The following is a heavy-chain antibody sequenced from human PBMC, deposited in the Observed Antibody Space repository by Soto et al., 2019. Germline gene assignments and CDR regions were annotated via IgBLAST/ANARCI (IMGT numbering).Heavy chain of an antibody. J-gene: IGHJ4*02. CDR3: AKGRRVLRFLEWLPVDY. D-gene: IGHD3-3*01. CDR1: GFTFSSYA. Sequence: GGSLRLSCAASGFTFSSYAMSWVRQAPGKGLEWVSAISGSGGSTYYADSVKGRFTISRDNSKNTLYLQMNSLRAEDTAVYYCAKGRRVLRFLEWLPVDYWGQGTLVTVSS. V-gene: IGHV3-23*01. CDR2: ISGSGGST.